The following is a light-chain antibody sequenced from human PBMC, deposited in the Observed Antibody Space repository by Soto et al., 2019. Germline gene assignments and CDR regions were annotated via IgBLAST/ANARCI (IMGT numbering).Light chain of an antibody. J-gene: IGKJ2*02. CDR2: AES. CDR1: QSISSY. Sequence: DLQMTQSPSSLSASVGDRVTITCRASQSISSYFNWYQQQPGKAPHLLIYAESSLQRGVPSRFSGGGSGTDFSLTISSVQPEDFATYYCQQSDSTPCTFGQGTKLEFK. V-gene: IGKV1-39*01. CDR3: QQSDSTPCT.